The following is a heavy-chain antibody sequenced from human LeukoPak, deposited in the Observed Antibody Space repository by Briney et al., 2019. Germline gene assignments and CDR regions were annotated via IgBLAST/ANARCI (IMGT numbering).Heavy chain of an antibody. V-gene: IGHV1-18*01. CDR3: ARDLVGAALEYCSGGSCYSGAAFDI. CDR1: GYTFTSYS. J-gene: IGHJ3*02. CDR2: ISAYNGNT. Sequence: GASVKVSCKASGYTFTSYSISWVRQAPGQGLEWMGWISAYNGNTNYAQKLQGRVTMTTDTSTSTAYMELRSLRSDDTAVYYCARDLVGAALEYCSGGSCYSGAAFDIWGQGTMVTVSS. D-gene: IGHD2-15*01.